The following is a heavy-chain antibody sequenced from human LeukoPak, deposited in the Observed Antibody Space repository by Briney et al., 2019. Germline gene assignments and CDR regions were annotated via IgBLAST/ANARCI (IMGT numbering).Heavy chain of an antibody. V-gene: IGHV3-30*18. D-gene: IGHD4-17*01. CDR3: AKVPMTTVTTSY. CDR2: ISYDGSNK. Sequence: GRSLRLSCAASGFTLSSYGMHWVRQAPGKGLEWVAVISYDGSNKYYADSVKGRFTISRDNSKNTLYLQMNSLRAEDTAVYYCAKVPMTTVTTSYWGQGTLVTVSS. CDR1: GFTLSSYG. J-gene: IGHJ4*02.